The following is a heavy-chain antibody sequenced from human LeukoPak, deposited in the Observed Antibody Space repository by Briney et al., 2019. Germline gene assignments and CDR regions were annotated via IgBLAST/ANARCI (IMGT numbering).Heavy chain of an antibody. CDR3: ARGGGAHFDY. V-gene: IGHV3-21*01. CDR2: ISSSSVYI. CDR1: GFTFSSYA. D-gene: IGHD3-10*01. Sequence: GGSLRLSCAASGFTFSSYAMSWVRQAPGKGLEWVSSISSSSVYIYYADSMKGRFTTSRDNAKNSLHLEMNSLRAEDTALYYCARGGGAHFDYWGQGTLVTVSS. J-gene: IGHJ4*02.